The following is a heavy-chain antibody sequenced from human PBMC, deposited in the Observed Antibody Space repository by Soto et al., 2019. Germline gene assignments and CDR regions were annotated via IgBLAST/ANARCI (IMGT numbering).Heavy chain of an antibody. CDR2: INHSGST. V-gene: IGHV4-34*01. Sequence: PSETLSLTCAVYGGSFSGYYWSWIRKPPGKGLEWIGEINHSGSTNYNPSLKSRVTISVDTSKNQFSLKLSSVTAADKDVYYCRRGPIAVAVPVFACRAQGTLVPVSP. CDR1: GGSFSGYY. J-gene: IGHJ4*02. CDR3: RRGPIAVAVPVFAC. D-gene: IGHD6-19*01.